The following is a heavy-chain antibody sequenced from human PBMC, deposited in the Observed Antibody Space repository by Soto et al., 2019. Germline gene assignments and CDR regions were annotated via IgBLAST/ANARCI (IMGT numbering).Heavy chain of an antibody. D-gene: IGHD6-13*01. CDR3: ARAAAGPYGMDV. V-gene: IGHV1-2*02. CDR1: GYTFTGYY. CDR2: INPNSGGT. Sequence: GASVKVSCKASGYTFTGYYIHWVRQAPGQGLEWMGWINPNSGGTNYAQKFQGRVTMTRGTSISTAYMELSRLRSDDTAVYHCARAAAGPYGMDVWGQGTTVTVSS. J-gene: IGHJ6*02.